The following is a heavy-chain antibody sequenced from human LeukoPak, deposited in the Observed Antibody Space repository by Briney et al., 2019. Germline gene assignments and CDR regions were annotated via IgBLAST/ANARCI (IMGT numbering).Heavy chain of an antibody. D-gene: IGHD1-20*01. CDR3: AREDNWNYFDY. Sequence: GRSLRLSCAASGFTFSSYAMHWVRQAPGKGLEWVAFISYDGSNKYYADSVKGRFTISRDNSKNTLYLQMNSLRAEDTAVYYCAREDNWNYFDYWGQGTLVTVSS. CDR1: GFTFSSYA. CDR2: ISYDGSNK. V-gene: IGHV3-30*04. J-gene: IGHJ4*02.